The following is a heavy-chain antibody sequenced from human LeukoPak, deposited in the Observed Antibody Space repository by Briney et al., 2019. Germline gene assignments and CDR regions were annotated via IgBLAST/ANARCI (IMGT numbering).Heavy chain of an antibody. Sequence: GESPKISCKGSGYSFTSYWIGWVRQMPGKGLEWMGIIYPGDSDTRYSPSFQGQVTISADKSISTAYLEWSNLKASDTAIYYCARRYGRPFDYWGQGTLVTVSS. CDR2: IYPGDSDT. J-gene: IGHJ4*02. CDR1: GYSFTSYW. CDR3: ARRYGRPFDY. V-gene: IGHV5-51*01. D-gene: IGHD4-17*01.